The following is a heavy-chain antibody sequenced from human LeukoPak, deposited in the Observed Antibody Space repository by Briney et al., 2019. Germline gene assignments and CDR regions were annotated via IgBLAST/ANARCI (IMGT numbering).Heavy chain of an antibody. CDR2: IYHSGST. J-gene: IGHJ4*02. CDR1: GYSISSGYY. CDR3: ARTDFWSGYYRNFDY. V-gene: IGHV4-38-2*01. D-gene: IGHD3-3*01. Sequence: SETLSLTCAVSGYSISSGYYWGRIRQPPGKGLEWIGSIYHSGSTYYNPSLKSRVTISVDTSKNQFSLKLSSVTAADTAVYYCARTDFWSGYYRNFDYWGQGTLVTVSS.